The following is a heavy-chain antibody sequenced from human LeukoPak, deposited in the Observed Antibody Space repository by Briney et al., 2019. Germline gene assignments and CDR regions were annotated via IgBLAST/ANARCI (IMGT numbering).Heavy chain of an antibody. Sequence: GGSLRLSCAASGFTFSSYSMNWVRQAPGKGLEWVSSISSSSYIYYADSVKGRFTISRDNAKNSLYLQINSLRAEDTAVYYCALGESTRPFDYWGQGTLVTVSS. D-gene: IGHD3-10*01. V-gene: IGHV3-21*01. CDR3: ALGESTRPFDY. CDR1: GFTFSSYS. J-gene: IGHJ4*02. CDR2: ISSSSYI.